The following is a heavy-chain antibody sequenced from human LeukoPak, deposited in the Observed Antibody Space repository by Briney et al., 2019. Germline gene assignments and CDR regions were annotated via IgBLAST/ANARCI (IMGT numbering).Heavy chain of an antibody. CDR1: GFTFRSDA. D-gene: IGHD3-10*01. CDR2: ISGSGGST. Sequence: GGSLRLSCAASGFTFRSDAMSWVRRAPGKGLEWVSAISGSGGSTYSADSVKGRFTISRDNSKTTLYLQMNSLRAEDTAVYYCAKDPILSFGEISYWGQGTLVTVSS. J-gene: IGHJ4*02. CDR3: AKDPILSFGEISY. V-gene: IGHV3-23*01.